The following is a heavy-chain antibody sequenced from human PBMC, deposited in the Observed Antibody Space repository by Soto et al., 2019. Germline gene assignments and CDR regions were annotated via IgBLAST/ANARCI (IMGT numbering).Heavy chain of an antibody. CDR3: ARDTHDYGDTDAFDI. J-gene: IGHJ3*02. Sequence: PGGSLRLSCAASGFTFSDYYMSWIRQAPGKGLEWVSYISSSGSTIYYADSVKGRFTISRDNAKNSLYLQMNSLRAEDTAVYYCARDTHDYGDTDAFDIWGQGTMVTVSS. CDR2: ISSSGSTI. CDR1: GFTFSDYY. V-gene: IGHV3-11*01. D-gene: IGHD4-17*01.